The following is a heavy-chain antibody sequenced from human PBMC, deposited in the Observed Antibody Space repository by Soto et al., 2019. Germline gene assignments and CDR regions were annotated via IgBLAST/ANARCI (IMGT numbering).Heavy chain of an antibody. CDR2: IWYDGSNK. D-gene: IGHD4-17*01. CDR1: GFTSSSYG. CDR3: ARASYPDYGDYEGVFDY. J-gene: IGHJ4*02. V-gene: IGHV3-33*01. Sequence: PGGSLRLSCAASGFTSSSYGMHWVRQAPGKGLEWVAVIWYDGSNKYYADSVKGRFTISRDNSKNTLYLQMNGLRAEDTAVYYCARASYPDYGDYEGVFDYWGQGTLVTVS.